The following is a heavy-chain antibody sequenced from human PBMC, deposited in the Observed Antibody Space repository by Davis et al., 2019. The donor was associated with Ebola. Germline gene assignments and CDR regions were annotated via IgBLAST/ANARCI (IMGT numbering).Heavy chain of an antibody. V-gene: IGHV3-74*01. CDR1: GFTFSSYW. D-gene: IGHD1-14*01. CDR2: INSDGSST. J-gene: IGHJ3*02. CDR3: ARVSSRKEPAFDI. Sequence: GESLKISCAASGFTFSSYWMHWVRQAPGKGLVWVSRINSDGSSTSYADSVKGRFTISRDNAKNTLYLQMNSLRAEDTAVYYCARVSSRKEPAFDIWGQGTMVTVSS.